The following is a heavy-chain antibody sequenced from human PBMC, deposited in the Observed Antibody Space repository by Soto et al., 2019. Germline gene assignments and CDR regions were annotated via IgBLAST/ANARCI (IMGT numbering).Heavy chain of an antibody. J-gene: IGHJ5*02. CDR3: ARGPSSMWANWFDP. CDR1: GGSFSGYY. Sequence: QVQLQQWGAGLLKPSETLSLTCAVYGGSFSGYYWSWIRQPPGKGLEWIGEINHSGSTNYNPSLKRRVTISVDTSKNQFSLKLSSVTAADTAVYYCARGPSSMWANWFDPWGQGTLVTVSS. D-gene: IGHD1-26*01. CDR2: INHSGST. V-gene: IGHV4-34*01.